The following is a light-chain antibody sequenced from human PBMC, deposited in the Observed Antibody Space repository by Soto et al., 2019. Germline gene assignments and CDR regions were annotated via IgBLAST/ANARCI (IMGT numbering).Light chain of an antibody. Sequence: EIVLTQSPATLSLSPGERATLSCRASQRVSSSSLAWYQQKPGQAPRLLIYGASSRATGIPDRLSGSGSGTDFTLTISRLEPEDFAVYYCQQYGSLPITFGQGTRLEIK. CDR1: QRVSSSS. CDR2: GAS. V-gene: IGKV3-20*01. J-gene: IGKJ5*01. CDR3: QQYGSLPIT.